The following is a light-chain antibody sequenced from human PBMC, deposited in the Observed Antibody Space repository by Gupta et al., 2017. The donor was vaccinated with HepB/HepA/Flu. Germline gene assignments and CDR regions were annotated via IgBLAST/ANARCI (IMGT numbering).Light chain of an antibody. J-gene: IGKJ4*01. CDR2: DAS. CDR1: QSVSNK. CDR3: QQSNNWPPLT. Sequence: EIALTQSPATLSLSPGERATLSCRASQSVSNKLAWYQQKPGQAPRLLIYDASTRATGIPARFSGSGSGTDFTLTISSLEPEDFTVYYCQQSNNWPPLTFGGGTKVEIK. V-gene: IGKV3-11*01.